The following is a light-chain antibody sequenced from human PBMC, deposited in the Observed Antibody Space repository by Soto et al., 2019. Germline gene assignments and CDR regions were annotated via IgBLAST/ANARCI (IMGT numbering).Light chain of an antibody. J-gene: IGKJ4*01. CDR2: AAS. V-gene: IGKV1-12*01. CDR1: QGISSW. CDR3: HPANRLPFT. Sequence: DLQMTQSPSSVSASVGDRGTITHRASQGISSWLAWYQQKPGTAPKLLHYAASTLQSGVPSRFSGGGCAAAFPLNTPSLHPEGVATDDCHPANRLPFTCCGGTEVLVK.